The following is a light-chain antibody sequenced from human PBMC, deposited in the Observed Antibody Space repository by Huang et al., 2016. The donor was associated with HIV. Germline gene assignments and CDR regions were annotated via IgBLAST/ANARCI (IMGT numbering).Light chain of an antibody. CDR1: QSISSF. V-gene: IGKV3-11*01. CDR2: DAS. CDR3: QHRSNWPLYT. Sequence: EVVLTQSPGTLSLSPGERANLSCRASQSISSFLAWYQQKPGQAPRLLIYDASNRATGIPARCSGSGSGTDFTLTISSLEPEDFAVYYCQHRSNWPLYTFGQGTRLEIK. J-gene: IGKJ2*01.